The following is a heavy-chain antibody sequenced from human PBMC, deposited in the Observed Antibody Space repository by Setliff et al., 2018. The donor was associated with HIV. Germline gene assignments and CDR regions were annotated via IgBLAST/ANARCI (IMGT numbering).Heavy chain of an antibody. CDR1: GLTFRSAW. CDR3: TADRALGYYDSSGYYDY. Sequence: GGSLRLSCSASGLTFRSAWMSWVRQAPGKGLEWVGRIKSEAFGGTPGYPAPLKGRFTISRDDSKDTVYLQIDSLKTEDTAVYYCTADRALGYYDSSGYYDYWGQGTLVTVS. J-gene: IGHJ4*02. D-gene: IGHD3-22*01. V-gene: IGHV3-15*01. CDR2: IKSEAFGGTP.